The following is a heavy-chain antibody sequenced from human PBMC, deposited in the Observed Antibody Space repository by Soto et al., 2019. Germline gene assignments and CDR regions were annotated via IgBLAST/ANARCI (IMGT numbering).Heavy chain of an antibody. D-gene: IGHD5-12*01. J-gene: IGHJ4*02. CDR3: PRGQEGVVATQ. V-gene: IGHV4-34*01. Sequence: QVQLQQWGAGLLKPAETLSLNCAVTGGSRSGYYWSWIRQPPRKGLEWIGEVKDGGHTNSSPSLRGRVTISSDTANNQFSLRLNSVTAADTGVYYCPRGQEGVVATQWDPGSLVTVSS. CDR1: GGSRSGYY. CDR2: VKDGGHT.